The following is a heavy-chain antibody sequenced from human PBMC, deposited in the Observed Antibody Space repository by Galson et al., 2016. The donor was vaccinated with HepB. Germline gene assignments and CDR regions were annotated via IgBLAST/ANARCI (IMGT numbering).Heavy chain of an antibody. D-gene: IGHD1-1*01. CDR2: LWFDGSNK. Sequence: SLRLSCAASGFSFSSYGMHWVRQAPGKGLEWVALLWFDGSNKYYSDSVRGRFSISRDNSKNTLYLQMNSLRAEDTAVYYCARDSGSGTGTTAPYFDYWGRGTLVTVSS. V-gene: IGHV3-33*01. CDR1: GFSFSSYG. J-gene: IGHJ4*02. CDR3: ARDSGSGTGTTAPYFDY.